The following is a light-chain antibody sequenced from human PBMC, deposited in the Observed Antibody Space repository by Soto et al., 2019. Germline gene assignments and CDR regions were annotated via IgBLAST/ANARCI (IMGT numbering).Light chain of an antibody. J-gene: IGLJ3*02. CDR3: QSFDSSPNGFWV. Sequence: QSVLTQPPSVSGAPGQRVTISCTGSSSNIGAGYDVHWYQQLPGTAPKLLIYGNSNRPSGVPDRFSGSKSDTSASLAITGLQAEDEADYYCQSFDSSPNGFWVFGGGTKLTVL. V-gene: IGLV1-40*01. CDR1: SSNIGAGYD. CDR2: GNS.